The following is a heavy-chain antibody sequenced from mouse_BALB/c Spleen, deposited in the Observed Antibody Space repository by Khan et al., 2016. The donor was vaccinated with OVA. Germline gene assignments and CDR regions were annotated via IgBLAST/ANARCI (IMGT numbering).Heavy chain of an antibody. Sequence: QVQLQQPRAELARPGASVKMSCKTSGHIFTNYPMHWVKQSPGQGLEWLGYITPSSGYTNYNQKFKDKATLTADKSSSTAYMQLSSLTSEDSAVYYCASYYRYPAWFAYWGQGTLVTVSA. CDR3: ASYYRYPAWFAY. J-gene: IGHJ3*01. D-gene: IGHD2-14*01. CDR1: GHIFTNYP. CDR2: ITPSSGYT. V-gene: IGHV1-4*01.